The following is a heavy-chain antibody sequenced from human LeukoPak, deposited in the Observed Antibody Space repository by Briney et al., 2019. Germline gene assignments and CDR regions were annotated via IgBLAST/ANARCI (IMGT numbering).Heavy chain of an antibody. CDR3: AREVGKQGLVPNYFDY. CDR2: IYYSGST. CDR1: GGSLSSYY. D-gene: IGHD6-19*01. V-gene: IGHV4-59*01. J-gene: IGHJ4*02. Sequence: SETLSLTCTVSGGSLSSYYWSWIRQPPGKGLEWIGYIYYSGSTNYYPSLESRVTISVDTSKNQFSLKLSSVIAADTAVYYCAREVGKQGLVPNYFDYWGQGTLVTVSS.